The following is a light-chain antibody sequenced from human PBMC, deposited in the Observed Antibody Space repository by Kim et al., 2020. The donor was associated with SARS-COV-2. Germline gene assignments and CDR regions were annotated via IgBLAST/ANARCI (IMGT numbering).Light chain of an antibody. CDR3: QQSYSMPFT. CDR2: AAS. V-gene: IGKV1-39*01. CDR1: NSIISY. Sequence: ASGGGRVTITGRASNSIISYLKWYQQKPGKAPKLLIYAASSLQSGVPSRFSGSGSGTDFTLSISSMQPEDFATYYCQQSYSMPFTFGPGTKVDIK. J-gene: IGKJ3*01.